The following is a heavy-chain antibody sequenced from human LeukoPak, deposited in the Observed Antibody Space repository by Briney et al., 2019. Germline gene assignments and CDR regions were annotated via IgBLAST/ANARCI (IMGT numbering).Heavy chain of an antibody. Sequence: ASVKVSCKASGYTFTGYYMHWVRQAPGQGLEWMGWINPNSGGTNYAQKFQGRVTMTRDTSISTAYMELSRLRSDDAAVYYCATRGGDPNLYFDYWGQGTLVTVSS. V-gene: IGHV1-2*02. CDR3: ATRGGDPNLYFDY. CDR2: INPNSGGT. J-gene: IGHJ4*02. CDR1: GYTFTGYY. D-gene: IGHD2-21*02.